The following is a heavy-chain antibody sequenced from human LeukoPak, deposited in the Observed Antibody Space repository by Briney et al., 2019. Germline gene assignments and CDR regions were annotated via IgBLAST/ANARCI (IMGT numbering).Heavy chain of an antibody. CDR1: GFTFDDYG. CDR2: IGGTGSDT. D-gene: IGHD3-16*01. J-gene: IGHJ3*02. Sequence: GGSLRLSCAASGFTFDDYGMSWVRQAPGKGLEWVSAIGGTGSDTYYADSVKGRFTISRDNSKNTLYLQMNGLRADDTAIYYCAKDARSYNSVWDPFDIWGQGTMVTVSS. CDR3: AKDARSYNSVWDPFDI. V-gene: IGHV3-23*01.